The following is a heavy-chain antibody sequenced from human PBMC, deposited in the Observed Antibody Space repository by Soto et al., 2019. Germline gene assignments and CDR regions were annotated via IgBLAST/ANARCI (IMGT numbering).Heavy chain of an antibody. V-gene: IGHV1-69*06. CDR1: GGPFSSYA. CDR3: ARDPRGDCRGGSCSVYGMDV. J-gene: IGHJ6*02. D-gene: IGHD2-15*01. Sequence: SVQVSCTASGGPFSSYAISWVRQAPGQGLEWMGGIIPIFGTANYAQKFQGRVTITADKSTSTAYMELSSLRSEDTAVDYCARDPRGDCRGGSCSVYGMDVCG. CDR2: IIPIFGTA.